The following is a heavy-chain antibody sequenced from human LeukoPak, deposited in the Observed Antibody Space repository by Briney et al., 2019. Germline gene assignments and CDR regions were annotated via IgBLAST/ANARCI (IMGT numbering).Heavy chain of an antibody. D-gene: IGHD3-10*01. CDR2: VSPRSGQS. Sequence: ASVKVSCKASGYNFASYDINWVRQAPGQGLEWMGWVSPRSGQSGHAQQFQGRVTLTTDTSIYTAYMELSSLRFEDTAVYFCARAGYYSGSPIHLGSIAPPFAPWGHGTLVTVSS. J-gene: IGHJ5*02. CDR1: GYNFASYD. CDR3: ARAGYYSGSPIHLGSIAPPFAP. V-gene: IGHV1-8*01.